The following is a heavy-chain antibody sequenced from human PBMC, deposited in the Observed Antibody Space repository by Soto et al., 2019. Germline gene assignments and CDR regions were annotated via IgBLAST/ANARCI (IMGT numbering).Heavy chain of an antibody. CDR1: GGTFSSYA. CDR3: ARALSGGQQLVVGWFAP. Sequence: QVQLVQSGAEVKKPGSSVKVSCKASGGTFSSYAISWVRQAPGQGLEWMGGIIPIFGTANYAQKFQGRVTITADEPTSTDYMELSSLRSEDTAVYYCARALSGGQQLVVGWFAPWGQGTLVTVSS. J-gene: IGHJ5*02. CDR2: IIPIFGTA. D-gene: IGHD6-13*01. V-gene: IGHV1-69*01.